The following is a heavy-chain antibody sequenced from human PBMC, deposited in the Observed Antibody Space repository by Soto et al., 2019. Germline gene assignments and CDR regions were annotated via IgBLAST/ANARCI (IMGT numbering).Heavy chain of an antibody. CDR1: GFTVSSNY. J-gene: IGHJ4*02. CDR2: IYSGGST. D-gene: IGHD3-10*01. Sequence: EVQLVESGGGLVQPGGSLRLSCAASGFTVSSNYMSWVRQAPGKGLEWVSVIYSGGSTYYADSVKGRFTISRDNSKNTLYLQMNSLRAEDTAVYDCARGATYGSGSHIDYWGQGTLVTVSS. CDR3: ARGATYGSGSHIDY. V-gene: IGHV3-66*01.